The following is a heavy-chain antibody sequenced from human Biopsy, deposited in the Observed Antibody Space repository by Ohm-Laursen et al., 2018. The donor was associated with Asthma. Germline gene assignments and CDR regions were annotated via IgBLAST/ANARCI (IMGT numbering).Heavy chain of an antibody. CDR2: INYSGTT. V-gene: IGHV4-31*03. Sequence: TLPLTCSVSGGSISSGAYFWSWARQHPGKGLEWIGYINYSGTTYYNPSLKSRVTIAVETSKNQFSLTLTSVTAADTALYYCARDLAGHCTGASCYGFDSWGQGAQVTVSS. CDR1: GGSISSGAYF. CDR3: ARDLAGHCTGASCYGFDS. J-gene: IGHJ5*01. D-gene: IGHD2-2*01.